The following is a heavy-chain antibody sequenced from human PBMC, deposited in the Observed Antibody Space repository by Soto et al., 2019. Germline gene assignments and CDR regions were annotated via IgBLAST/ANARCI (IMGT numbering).Heavy chain of an antibody. CDR2: IYHSGNT. D-gene: IGHD3-9*01. Sequence: SETLSLTCTVSGGSISSSSSYWGWIRQPPGKGLEWVGDIYHSGNTNYNPSLKSRVTISVDTSKNQFSLKLSSVTAADTAVYYCARVGVLRYFDWLPSSYYMDVWGKGTTVTVSS. CDR3: ARVGVLRYFDWLPSSYYMDV. J-gene: IGHJ6*03. CDR1: GGSISSSSSY. V-gene: IGHV4-39*01.